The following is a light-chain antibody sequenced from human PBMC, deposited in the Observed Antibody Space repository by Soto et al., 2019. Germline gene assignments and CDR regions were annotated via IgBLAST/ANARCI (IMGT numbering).Light chain of an antibody. J-gene: IGLJ1*01. CDR3: CSYAGTYTLYV. CDR2: DVS. Sequence: QSALTHPRSVSGYPGQSVTISCTGTSSDVGGYNYVSWYQQHPGKAPKLMIYDVSKRPSGVPDRFSGSKSGNTASLTISGLQAEDEADYYCCSYAGTYTLYVFGTGTKVTVL. V-gene: IGLV2-11*01. CDR1: SSDVGGYNY.